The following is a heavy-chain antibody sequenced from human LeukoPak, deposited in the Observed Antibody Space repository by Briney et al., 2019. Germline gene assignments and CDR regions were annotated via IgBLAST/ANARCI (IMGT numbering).Heavy chain of an antibody. J-gene: IGHJ4*02. V-gene: IGHV4-34*01. CDR1: GGSFSGYY. CDR2: INHSGST. CDR3: AGGHYAEYYYDSSGYYYYFDY. D-gene: IGHD3-22*01. Sequence: SETLSLTCAVYGGSFSGYYWSWIRQPPGKGLEWIGEINHSGSTNYNPSLKSRVTISVDTSKNQFSLKLSSVTAADTAVYYCAGGHYAEYYYDSSGYYYYFDYWGQGTLVTVSS.